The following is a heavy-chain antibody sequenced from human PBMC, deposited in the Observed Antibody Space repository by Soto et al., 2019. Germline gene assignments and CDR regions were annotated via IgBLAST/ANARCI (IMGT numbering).Heavy chain of an antibody. CDR1: GYTFSNYG. CDR3: ARDGRQFVPNAVNFDI. D-gene: IGHD6-6*01. V-gene: IGHV1-18*01. J-gene: IGHJ3*02. CDR2: ISAYNGNT. Sequence: QVQLVQSGAELKKPGASVKVSCKASGYTFSNYGINWVRQAPGQGLEWMGWISAYNGNTKYAQKFQGRVDMATHTPTTTAYMELRGMGSDDTAVYYCARDGRQFVPNAVNFDIWSQGRTVTASS.